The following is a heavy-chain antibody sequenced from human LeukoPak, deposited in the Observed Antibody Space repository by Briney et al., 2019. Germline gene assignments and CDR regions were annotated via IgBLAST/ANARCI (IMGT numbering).Heavy chain of an antibody. D-gene: IGHD6-13*01. J-gene: IGHJ4*02. CDR1: GFTFSSYA. Sequence: GGSLRLSCAASGFTFSSYAMSWVRQAPGKGLEWVSGMSWNNNNIAYADSVKGRFTISRDNAKNSLYLQMNGLRAEDTALYYCVKDRKDIAAPSRGLDFWGQGTLVTVSS. CDR3: VKDRKDIAAPSRGLDF. V-gene: IGHV3-9*01. CDR2: MSWNNNNI.